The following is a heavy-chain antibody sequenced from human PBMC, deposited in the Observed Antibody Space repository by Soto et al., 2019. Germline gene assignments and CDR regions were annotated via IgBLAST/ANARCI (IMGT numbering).Heavy chain of an antibody. CDR3: AKGGLIRRFDF. J-gene: IGHJ4*02. CDR2: ISGSGDTT. D-gene: IGHD3-16*01. Sequence: EFQLLDSGGGLVQPGGSMRLSCAASGFRFSDYVMSWVRQPPGKGLECVSGISGSGDTTNYADAVKGRFTISRDNTKNTPYLQMNILRAEDTAVYYCAKGGLIRRFDFWGQGTLVSVSS. V-gene: IGHV3-23*01. CDR1: GFRFSDYV.